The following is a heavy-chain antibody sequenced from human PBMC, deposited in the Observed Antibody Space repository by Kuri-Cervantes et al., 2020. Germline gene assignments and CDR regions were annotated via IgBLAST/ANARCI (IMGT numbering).Heavy chain of an antibody. D-gene: IGHD3-10*01. CDR1: GFTFSNYG. V-gene: IGHV3-33*05. CDR3: ARRRLGALGWFDP. J-gene: IGHJ5*02. Sequence: GGSLRLSCAASGFTFSNYGMHWVRQAPGKGLEWVAVISYDGSNKYYADSVKGRFTISRDNAKNSLYLQMNSLRDEDTAVYYCARRRLGALGWFDPWGQGTLVTVSS. CDR2: ISYDGSNK.